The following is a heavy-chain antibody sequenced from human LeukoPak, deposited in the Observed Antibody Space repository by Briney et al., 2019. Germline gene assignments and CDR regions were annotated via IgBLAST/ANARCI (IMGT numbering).Heavy chain of an antibody. V-gene: IGHV3-30-3*01. CDR2: ISYDGSNK. Sequence: AGRSLRLSCAASGFTFSSYAMHWVRQAPGKGLEWVAVISYDGSNKYYADSVKGRFTISRDNSKNTLYLQMNSLRAEDTAVYYCAGIAAAGGFDYWGQGTLVTVSS. CDR1: GFTFSSYA. CDR3: AGIAAAGGFDY. J-gene: IGHJ4*02. D-gene: IGHD6-13*01.